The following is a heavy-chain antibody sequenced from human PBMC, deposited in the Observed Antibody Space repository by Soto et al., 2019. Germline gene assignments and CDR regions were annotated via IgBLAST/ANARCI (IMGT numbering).Heavy chain of an antibody. D-gene: IGHD5-18*01. J-gene: IGHJ5*02. CDR1: GYTFTSYD. CDR3: ARGRNSYGHGGFWFDP. CDR2: MNPNSGNT. V-gene: IGHV1-8*01. Sequence: XSVKVSCKASGYTFTSYDINWVRQATGQGLEWMGWMNPNSGNTGYAQKFQGRVTMTRNTSISTAYMELSSLRSEDTAVYYCARGRNSYGHGGFWFDPWGQGSLVTVSS.